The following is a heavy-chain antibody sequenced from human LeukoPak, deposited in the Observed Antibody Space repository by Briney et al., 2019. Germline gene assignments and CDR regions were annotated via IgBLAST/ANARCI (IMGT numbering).Heavy chain of an antibody. CDR2: ISGSGGST. J-gene: IGHJ4*02. CDR3: AKVQPTDPDYYYYDSSGYYFPFDY. CDR1: GFTFSSYA. Sequence: GGSLRLSCAASGFTFSSYAMSWVRQAPGKGLEWVSAISGSGGSTYYADSVKGRFTISRDNSKNTLYLQMNSLRVEDTAVYYCAKVQPTDPDYYYYDSSGYYFPFDYWGQGTLVTVSS. V-gene: IGHV3-23*01. D-gene: IGHD3-22*01.